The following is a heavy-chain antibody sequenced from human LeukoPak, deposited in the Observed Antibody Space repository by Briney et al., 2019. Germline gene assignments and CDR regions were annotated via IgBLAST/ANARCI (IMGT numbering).Heavy chain of an antibody. CDR3: AGRSGIAVAGPYYYYYMDV. V-gene: IGHV3-66*02. CDR1: GFTVSSNY. J-gene: IGHJ6*03. Sequence: GGSLRLSCAASGFTVSSNYMSWVRQAPGKGLEWVSVIYSGGSTYYADSVKGRFTISRDNSKNTLYLQMNSLRAEDTAVYYCAGRSGIAVAGPYYYYYMDVWGKGTTVTVSS. D-gene: IGHD6-19*01. CDR2: IYSGGST.